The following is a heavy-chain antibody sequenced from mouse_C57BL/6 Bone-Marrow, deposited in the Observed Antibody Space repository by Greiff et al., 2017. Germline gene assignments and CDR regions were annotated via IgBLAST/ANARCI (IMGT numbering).Heavy chain of an antibody. CDR1: GYTFTSYW. V-gene: IGHV1-64*01. Sequence: VQLQQPGAELVKPGASVKLSCKASGYTFTSYWMHWVKQRPGQGLEWIGMIHPNSGSTNYNEKFKSKATLTVDKSSSTAYMQLSSLTSEDSAVYYCATHEYDGAWFAYWGQGTLVTVSA. CDR3: ATHEYDGAWFAY. D-gene: IGHD2-4*01. CDR2: IHPNSGST. J-gene: IGHJ3*01.